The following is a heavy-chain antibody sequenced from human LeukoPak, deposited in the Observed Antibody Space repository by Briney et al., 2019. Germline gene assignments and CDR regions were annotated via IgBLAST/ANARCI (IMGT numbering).Heavy chain of an antibody. J-gene: IGHJ4*02. V-gene: IGHV3-33*08. Sequence: GGSLRLSCAASGFTFNSYDINWVRQAPGKGLEWVAVIWYDGSNKYYADSVKGRFTISRDNSKNTLYLQMNSLRAEDTAVYYCAREDVDTAMGHGTRFSYWGQGTLVTVSS. D-gene: IGHD5-18*01. CDR3: AREDVDTAMGHGTRFSY. CDR2: IWYDGSNK. CDR1: GFTFNSYD.